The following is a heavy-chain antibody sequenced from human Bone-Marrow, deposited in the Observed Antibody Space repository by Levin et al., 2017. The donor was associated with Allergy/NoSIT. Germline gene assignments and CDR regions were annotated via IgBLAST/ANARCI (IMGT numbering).Heavy chain of an antibody. CDR1: GFTFSSYA. D-gene: IGHD5-12*01. J-gene: IGHJ6*02. CDR3: AKDPGGPVATIFYYYYGMDV. CDR2: ISGSGGST. V-gene: IGHV3-23*01. Sequence: GGSLRLSCAASGFTFSSYAMSWVRQAPGKGLEWVSAISGSGGSTYYADSVKGRFTISRDNSKNTLYLQMNSLRAEDTAVYYCAKDPGGPVATIFYYYYGMDVWGQGTTVTVSS.